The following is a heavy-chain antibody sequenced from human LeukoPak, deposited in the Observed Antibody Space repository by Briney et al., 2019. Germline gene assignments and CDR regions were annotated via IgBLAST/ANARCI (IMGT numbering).Heavy chain of an antibody. V-gene: IGHV4-4*02. CDR1: GGSISGTNW. CDR3: SRESGPFSPFGF. Sequence: PSGTLSLTCGVSGGSISGTNWWSWVRQPPGQGLEWIGEISLRGLTNYNPSLRSRLTMSLDESKNQVSLNLTSVTAADTAVYYCSRESGPFSPFGFWGQGTLVSVHS. D-gene: IGHD1-26*01. J-gene: IGHJ4*02. CDR2: ISLRGLT.